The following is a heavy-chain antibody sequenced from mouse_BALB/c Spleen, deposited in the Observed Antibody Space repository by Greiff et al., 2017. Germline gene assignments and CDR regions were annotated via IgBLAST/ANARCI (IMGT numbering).Heavy chain of an antibody. CDR3: AYGNYRRWFAY. V-gene: IGHV1-15*01. J-gene: IGHJ3*01. D-gene: IGHD2-1*01. Sequence: VQESGAELVRPGASVTLSCKASGYTFTDYEMHWVKQTPGHGLEWIGAIDPETGGTAYNQKFKGKATLTADKSSSTAYMELRSLTSEDSAVYYCAYGNYRRWFAYWGQGTLVTVSA. CDR1: GYTFTDYE. CDR2: IDPETGGT.